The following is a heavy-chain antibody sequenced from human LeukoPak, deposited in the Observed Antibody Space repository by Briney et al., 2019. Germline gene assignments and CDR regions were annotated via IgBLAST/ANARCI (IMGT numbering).Heavy chain of an antibody. D-gene: IGHD5-12*01. CDR1: GFTFSSYW. Sequence: GGSLRLSCAASGFTFSSYWMSWARQAPGKGLEWVSAISGSGGSTYYADSVKGRFTISRDNSKNTLYLQMNSLRAEDTAVYYCAKESLSRWIAAYYFDYWGQGTLVTVSS. J-gene: IGHJ4*02. CDR3: AKESLSRWIAAYYFDY. CDR2: ISGSGGST. V-gene: IGHV3-23*01.